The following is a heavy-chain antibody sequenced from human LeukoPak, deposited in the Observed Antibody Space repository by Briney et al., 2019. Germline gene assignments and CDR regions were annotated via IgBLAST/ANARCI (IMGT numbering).Heavy chain of an antibody. Sequence: GGSLRLSCAASGFTFSGYAMSWVRQAPGKGLEWVSTVTGSAASTYYAESVKGRFTISRDNSKNTLYLQMNSLRAEDTAVYYCARDAQWLVPEGYFYYMDVWGKGTTVTVSS. CDR2: VTGSAAST. CDR1: GFTFSGYA. D-gene: IGHD6-19*01. CDR3: ARDAQWLVPEGYFYYMDV. J-gene: IGHJ6*03. V-gene: IGHV3-23*01.